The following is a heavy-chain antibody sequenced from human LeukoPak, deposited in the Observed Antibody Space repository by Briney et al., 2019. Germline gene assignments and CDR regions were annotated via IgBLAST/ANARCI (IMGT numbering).Heavy chain of an antibody. CDR1: GFTFSSYA. V-gene: IGHV3-23*01. D-gene: IGHD3-9*01. CDR2: ISGSGGST. J-gene: IGHJ4*02. CDR3: AKDPFALRYFDWLQGPIDY. Sequence: GGSLRLSCAASGFTFSSYAMSWVRQAPGKGLEWVSAISGSGGSTYYADSVKGRFTISRDNSKNTLYLQMNSLRAEDTAVYYCAKDPFALRYFDWLQGPIDYWGQGTLVTVSS.